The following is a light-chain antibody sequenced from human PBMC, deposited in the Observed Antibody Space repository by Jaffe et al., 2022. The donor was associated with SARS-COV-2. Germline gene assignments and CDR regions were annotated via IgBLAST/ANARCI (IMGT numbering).Light chain of an antibody. V-gene: IGLV2-23*03. J-gene: IGLJ2*01. Sequence: QSALTQPASVSGSPGQSITISCTGTSSDVGSYNLVSWYQQHPGKAPKLMIYEGSKRPSGVSNRFSGSKSGNTAFLTISGVQAEDEADYYCCSFAGSSTLLFGGGTKLTVL. CDR2: EGS. CDR1: SSDVGSYNL. CDR3: CSFAGSSTLL.